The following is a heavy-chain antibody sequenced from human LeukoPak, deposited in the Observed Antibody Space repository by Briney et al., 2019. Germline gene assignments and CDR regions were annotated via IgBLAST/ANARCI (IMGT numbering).Heavy chain of an antibody. J-gene: IGHJ4*02. CDR2: ISGSGGST. V-gene: IGHV3-23*01. CDR3: ANNDFWSGYFDY. D-gene: IGHD3-3*01. Sequence: PGGSLRLSCAASGFTFSSYAVSWVRQAPGKGLEWVSGISGSGGSTYYADSVKGRFTISRDNAKNSLYLQMNSLRAEDTAVYYCANNDFWSGYFDYWGQGTLVTVSS. CDR1: GFTFSSYA.